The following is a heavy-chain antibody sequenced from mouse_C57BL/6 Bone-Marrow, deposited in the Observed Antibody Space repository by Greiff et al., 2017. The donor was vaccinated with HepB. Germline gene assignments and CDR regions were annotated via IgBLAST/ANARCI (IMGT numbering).Heavy chain of an antibody. J-gene: IGHJ2*01. CDR3: TRWGATMITRQYSDY. CDR1: GYTFTSYW. CDR2: IYPGNSDT. D-gene: IGHD2-4*01. Sequence: VQLQQSGTVLARPGASVKMSCKTSGYTFTSYWMHWVKQRPGQGLEWIGAIYPGNSDTSYNQKFKGKAKLTAVTSASTAYMELSSLTNEDSAVYYCTRWGATMITRQYSDYWGQGTTLTVSS. V-gene: IGHV1-5*01.